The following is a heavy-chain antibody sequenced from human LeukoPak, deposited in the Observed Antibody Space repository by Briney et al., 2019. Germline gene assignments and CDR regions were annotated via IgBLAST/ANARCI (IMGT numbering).Heavy chain of an antibody. Sequence: GGSLRLSCAASGFTFDDYTMHWVRQAPGKGLEWVSLISWDGGSTYYADSVKGRFTISRDNSKNSLYLQMNSLRTEDTALYYCAKDGGVGDYYYGMDVWGQGTTVTVSS. D-gene: IGHD3-16*01. V-gene: IGHV3-43*01. J-gene: IGHJ6*02. CDR1: GFTFDDYT. CDR2: ISWDGGST. CDR3: AKDGGVGDYYYGMDV.